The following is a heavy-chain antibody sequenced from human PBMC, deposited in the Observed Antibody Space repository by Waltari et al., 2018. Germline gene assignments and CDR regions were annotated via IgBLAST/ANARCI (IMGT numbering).Heavy chain of an antibody. Sequence: EVQLVGSGVCLVTPGGSWILSCAASGFTFSSYTMDRVRPAPGKGLECVSSSSSGSSDIYYADSVKGRFTISRDNAKNSLYLQMNSLRVEDTAVYYCAREWGVMVGTAGFYFDYWGQGALVTVSS. J-gene: IGHJ4*02. CDR2: SSSGSSDI. D-gene: IGHD2-15*01. CDR3: AREWGVMVGTAGFYFDY. V-gene: IGHV3-21*01. CDR1: GFTFSSYT.